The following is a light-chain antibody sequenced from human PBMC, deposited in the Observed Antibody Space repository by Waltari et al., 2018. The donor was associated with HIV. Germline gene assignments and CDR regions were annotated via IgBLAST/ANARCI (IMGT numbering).Light chain of an antibody. J-gene: IGLJ2*01. CDR1: SSTIANDP. V-gene: IGLV1-47*01. CDR2: RNN. CDR3: AAWDDSFVV. Sequence: QSVLTQPPSASGTPGQRVTVSCSGDSSTIANDPVYWFQQLPGTAPKLLIYRNNQRPSGVPDRFSGSKSGTSASLAISGLRSEDEADYYCAAWDDSFVVFGGGTKLTVL.